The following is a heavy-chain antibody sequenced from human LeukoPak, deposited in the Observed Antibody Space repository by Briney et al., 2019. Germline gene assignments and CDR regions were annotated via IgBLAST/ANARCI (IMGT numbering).Heavy chain of an antibody. CDR1: GFTFDDYA. V-gene: IGHV3-9*01. D-gene: IGHD6-19*01. J-gene: IGHJ4*01. CDR3: AQDNRSIAVAGIDY. CDR2: ISWNGGSL. Sequence: PGGSLRLSCAASGFTFDDYAMHWVRQAPGKGLEWVSGISWNGGSLGYADSVKGRFTISRHNTKSSLYLQANCLRAEDTGMYYRAQDNRSIAVAGIDYSG.